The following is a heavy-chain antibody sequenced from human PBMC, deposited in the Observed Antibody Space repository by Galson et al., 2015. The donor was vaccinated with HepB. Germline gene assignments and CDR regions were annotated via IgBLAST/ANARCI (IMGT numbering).Heavy chain of an antibody. CDR1: GGSISSYY. CDR3: AREDGSYLQSDAFDI. D-gene: IGHD1-26*01. V-gene: IGHV4-59*01. Sequence: ETLSLTCPVSGGSISSYYWSWIRQPPGKGLEWIGYIYYSGSTNYNPSLKSRVTISVDTSKNQFSLKLSSVTAADTAVYYCAREDGSYLQSDAFDIWGQGTMVTVSS. CDR2: IYYSGST. J-gene: IGHJ3*02.